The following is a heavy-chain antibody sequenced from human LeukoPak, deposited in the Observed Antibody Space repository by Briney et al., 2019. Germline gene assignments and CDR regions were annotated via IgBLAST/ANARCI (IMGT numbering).Heavy chain of an antibody. Sequence: GGSLRLSCAASGFTFNSYAMSWVRQAPGKGLEWVSTISGGDNNTYYADSVKGRSTISRDNSKNTVYLQVNGLRAEDTAVIYCAKSPYDHWGQGTLVTVSS. J-gene: IGHJ4*02. CDR3: AKSPYDH. CDR2: ISGGDNNT. V-gene: IGHV3-23*01. CDR1: GFTFNSYA.